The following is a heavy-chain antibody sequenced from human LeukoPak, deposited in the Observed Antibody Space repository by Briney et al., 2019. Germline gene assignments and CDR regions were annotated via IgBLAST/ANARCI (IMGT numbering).Heavy chain of an antibody. J-gene: IGHJ4*02. Sequence: GGSLRLSCAASGFTVSSNYMSWVRKSPGKGLEWVSVIYSGGNTYYADSVKGRFTISRDNSKNTLYLQMNSLRAEDTAVYYCASDRSGRLLFNYWGQGTLVTVSS. CDR2: IYSGGNT. V-gene: IGHV3-66*01. CDR1: GFTVSSNY. CDR3: ASDRSGRLLFNY. D-gene: IGHD6-19*01.